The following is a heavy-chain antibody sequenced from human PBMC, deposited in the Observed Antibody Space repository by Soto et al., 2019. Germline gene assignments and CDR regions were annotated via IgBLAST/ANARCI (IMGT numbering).Heavy chain of an antibody. Sequence: SVKVSCTASGYTFSSYAMHWVRQAPGQRLEWMGWINAGNGNTKYSQKFQGRVTITRDTSASTAYMELSSLRSEDTAVYYCARDGVEARRPLPNRYKWFDPWGQGTLVTV. CDR3: ARDGVEARRPLPNRYKWFDP. CDR1: GYTFSSYA. V-gene: IGHV1-3*01. D-gene: IGHD6-6*01. J-gene: IGHJ5*02. CDR2: INAGNGNT.